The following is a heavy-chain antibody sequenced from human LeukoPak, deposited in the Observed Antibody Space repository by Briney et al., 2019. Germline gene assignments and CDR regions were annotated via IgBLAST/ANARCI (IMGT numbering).Heavy chain of an antibody. Sequence: GGSLRLSCAASGFTFSSYAMHWVRQAPGKGLEWVAVISYDGSNKYYADSVKGRFTISRDNSKNTLYLQMNSLRAEDTAVYYCARPEERLVPLDYFDYWGQGTLVTVSS. D-gene: IGHD6-13*01. J-gene: IGHJ4*02. CDR1: GFTFSSYA. CDR2: ISYDGSNK. V-gene: IGHV3-30*04. CDR3: ARPEERLVPLDYFDY.